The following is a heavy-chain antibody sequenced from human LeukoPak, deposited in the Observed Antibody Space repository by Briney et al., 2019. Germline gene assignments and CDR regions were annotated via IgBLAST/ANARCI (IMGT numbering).Heavy chain of an antibody. CDR3: AIAAAVTGGAFDI. V-gene: IGHV3-21*01. Sequence: GGSLRLSCAASGFTFSSYSMNGVRQAPGKGLEGVSSISSSSSYKYYADSVKGRFTISSDNAKNSLYLQMNSLRAEDTAVYYCAIAAAVTGGAFDIWGQGTMVTVSS. CDR1: GFTFSSYS. J-gene: IGHJ3*02. CDR2: ISSSSSYK. D-gene: IGHD6-13*01.